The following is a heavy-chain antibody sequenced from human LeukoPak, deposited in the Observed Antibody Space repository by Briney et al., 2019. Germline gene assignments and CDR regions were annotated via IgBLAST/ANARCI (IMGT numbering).Heavy chain of an antibody. CDR1: GSTFSTYW. CDR2: INQDGSQT. D-gene: IGHD2-8*01. CDR3: ARLMFLWPPIYFDY. V-gene: IGHV3-7*01. J-gene: IGHJ4*02. Sequence: PGGSLRLSCAASGSTFSTYWMSWVRRAPGKGLEWVANINQDGSQTFYVDSVKGRFTISRDNPGNSVYLQMNSLRAEDTAVYYCARLMFLWPPIYFDYWGQRTLVTVSS.